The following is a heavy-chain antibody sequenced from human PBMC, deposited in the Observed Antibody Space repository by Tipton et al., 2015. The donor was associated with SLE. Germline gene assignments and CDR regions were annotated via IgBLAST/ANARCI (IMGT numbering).Heavy chain of an antibody. V-gene: IGHV3-30*04. Sequence: RSLRLSCAASGFTFSSYAMHWVRQAPGKGLEWVAVISYDGSNKYYADFVKGRFTISRDNSKNTLYLQMNSLRAEDTAVYYCARETAAAGYFFDYWGQGTLVTVSS. CDR2: ISYDGSNK. D-gene: IGHD6-13*01. CDR1: GFTFSSYA. CDR3: ARETAAAGYFFDY. J-gene: IGHJ4*02.